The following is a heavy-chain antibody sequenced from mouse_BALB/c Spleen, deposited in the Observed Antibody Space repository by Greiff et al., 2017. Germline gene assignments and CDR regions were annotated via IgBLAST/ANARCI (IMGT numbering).Heavy chain of an antibody. V-gene: IGHV1-54*01. CDR1: GYAFTNYL. CDR3: ATTVVGAMDY. CDR2: INPGSGGT. Sequence: VQLQQSGAELVRPGTSVKVSCKASGYAFTNYLIEWVKQRPGQGLEWIGVINPGSGGTNYNEKFKGKATLTADKSSSTAYMQLSSLTSDDSAVYFCATTVVGAMDYWGQGTSDTVSS. D-gene: IGHD1-1*01. J-gene: IGHJ4*01.